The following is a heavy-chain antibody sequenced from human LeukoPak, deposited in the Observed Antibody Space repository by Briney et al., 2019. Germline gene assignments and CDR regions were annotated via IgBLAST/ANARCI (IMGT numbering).Heavy chain of an antibody. J-gene: IGHJ4*02. CDR3: AKRSGAPNNFDY. D-gene: IGHD1-1*01. CDR1: GFTFLAHV. CDR2: SSGGWGSE. Sequence: GGALRDSFATSGFTFLAHVMHWVRQVPGGGLQWVSLSSGGWGSEYYADSVKGGFTISRDDSRNSLFLQMNSLRTEDTALYFCAKRSGAPNNFDYLGQGVLVTVSS. V-gene: IGHV3-43*02.